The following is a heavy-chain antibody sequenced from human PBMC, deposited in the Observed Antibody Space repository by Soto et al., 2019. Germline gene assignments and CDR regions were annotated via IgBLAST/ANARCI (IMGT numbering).Heavy chain of an antibody. D-gene: IGHD2-15*01. V-gene: IGHV1-18*01. J-gene: IGHJ4*02. CDR2: ISAYNGNT. Sequence: ASVKVSCKASGYTFTSYGIGWVGQAPGQGLEYMGWISAYNGNTNYAQKFQGRVTMTTDTSTSTAYMELSRLRAEDAAIYYCARNSRGANFDYWGQGALVTVSS. CDR1: GYTFTSYG. CDR3: ARNSRGANFDY.